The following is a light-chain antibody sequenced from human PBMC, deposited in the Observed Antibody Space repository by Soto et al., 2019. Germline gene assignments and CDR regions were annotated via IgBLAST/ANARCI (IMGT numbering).Light chain of an antibody. Sequence: QSALTQPASVSGSPGQSITISCTGPRSDVGAYNYVSWYQQHPGKAPKLMIYEVSNRPSGVSNRFSGSKSGNTASLTISGLKAEDEADYHCSAYTSSRTPVFGTGTKVTVL. CDR2: EVS. J-gene: IGLJ1*01. CDR1: RSDVGAYNY. CDR3: SAYTSSRTPV. V-gene: IGLV2-14*01.